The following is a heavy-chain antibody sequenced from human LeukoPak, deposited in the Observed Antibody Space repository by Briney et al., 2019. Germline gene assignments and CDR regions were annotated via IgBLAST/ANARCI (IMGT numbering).Heavy chain of an antibody. Sequence: QSGGSLRLSCAASGFTFSSYWMSWVRQAPGKGLEWVAFIRNEGSTKYYVDSVKGRFVISRDNSRNTLYLYMNSLRAEDSAVYYCARDGVPFRTWYNWNDDPFDYWGQGTLVTVSS. V-gene: IGHV3-30*02. CDR2: IRNEGSTK. D-gene: IGHD1-1*01. CDR1: GFTFSSYW. CDR3: ARDGVPFRTWYNWNDDPFDY. J-gene: IGHJ4*02.